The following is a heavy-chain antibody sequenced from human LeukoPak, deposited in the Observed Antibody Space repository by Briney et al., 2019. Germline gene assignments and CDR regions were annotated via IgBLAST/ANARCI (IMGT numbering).Heavy chain of an antibody. Sequence: GGSLRLSCAASAFTFSTYGMNWVRQAPGKGLEWVSSISSSSAYIFYSDSVKGRFTISRDNAQSSLYLQMNSLRAEDTAVYYCARDQYLTDYWGQGTLVTVSS. D-gene: IGHD2/OR15-2a*01. CDR2: ISSSSAYI. V-gene: IGHV3-21*06. CDR3: ARDQYLTDY. J-gene: IGHJ4*02. CDR1: AFTFSTYG.